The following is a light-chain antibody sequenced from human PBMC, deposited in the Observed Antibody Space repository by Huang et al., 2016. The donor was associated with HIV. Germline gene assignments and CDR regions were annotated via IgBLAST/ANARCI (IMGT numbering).Light chain of an antibody. Sequence: DIQMTQSPSSLSASVGDRVTITCRASQSISNYLNWYQERPGKAPKILIYTASNLQIGVPSRFSGSGSGTDFTLTISSLQPEDFATYYCQQSYSTTWTFGQGTKVEIK. CDR3: QQSYSTTWT. V-gene: IGKV1-39*01. J-gene: IGKJ1*01. CDR1: QSISNY. CDR2: TAS.